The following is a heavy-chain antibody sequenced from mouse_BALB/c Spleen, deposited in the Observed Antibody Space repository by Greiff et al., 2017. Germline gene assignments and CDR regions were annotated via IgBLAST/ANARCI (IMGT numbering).Heavy chain of an antibody. D-gene: IGHD1-1*01. J-gene: IGHJ1*01. CDR3: ARYYYGSSWYFDV. CDR1: GYSITSDYA. V-gene: IGHV3-2*02. CDR2: ISYSGST. Sequence: EVKLMESGPGLVKPSQSLSLTCTVTGYSITSDYAWNWIRQFPGNKLEWMGYISYSGSTSYNPSLKSRISITRDTSKNQFFLQLNSVTTEDTATYYCARYYYGSSWYFDVWGAGTTVTVSS.